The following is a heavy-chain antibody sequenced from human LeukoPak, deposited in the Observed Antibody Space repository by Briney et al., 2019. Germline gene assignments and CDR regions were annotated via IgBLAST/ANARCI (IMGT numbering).Heavy chain of an antibody. CDR2: INHSGST. Sequence: SETLSLTCAVYGGSFSGYYWSWIRQPPGKGLEWIGEINHSGSTNYNPSLKSRVTISVDTSKNQFSLKLSSVTAADTAVYYCAREGPYSNLWYFDYWGQGTLVTVSS. CDR1: GGSFSGYY. D-gene: IGHD6-13*01. J-gene: IGHJ4*02. CDR3: AREGPYSNLWYFDY. V-gene: IGHV4-34*01.